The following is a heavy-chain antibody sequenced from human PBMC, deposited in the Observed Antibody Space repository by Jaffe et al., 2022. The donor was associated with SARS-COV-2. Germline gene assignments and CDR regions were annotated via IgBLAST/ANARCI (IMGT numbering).Heavy chain of an antibody. D-gene: IGHD2-2*01. CDR2: INPNSGGT. CDR3: ARGGFRYCSSTSCNPDYGMDV. J-gene: IGHJ6*02. Sequence: QVQLVQSGAEVKKPGASVKVSCKASGYTFTGYYMHWVRQAPGQGLEWMGWINPNSGGTNYAQKFQGWVTMTRDTSISTAYMELSRLRSDDTAVYYCARGGFRYCSSTSCNPDYGMDVWGQGTTVTVSS. CDR1: GYTFTGYY. V-gene: IGHV1-2*04.